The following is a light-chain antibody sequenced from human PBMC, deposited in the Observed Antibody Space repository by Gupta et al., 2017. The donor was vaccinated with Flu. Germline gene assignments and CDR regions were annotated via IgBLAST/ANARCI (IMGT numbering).Light chain of an antibody. J-gene: IGKJ2*01. CDR3: QYDPSHFA. Sequence: DIEMTQSPSTLSASVGDRVTITCRASQSVGSWLAWYQQKPGKAPNLLIYQASNGKSGVTSRFSGRGYGTDFTLSSSSRQNDDFANYRVQYDPSHFAFGPGTRLEI. CDR2: QAS. V-gene: IGKV1-5*01. CDR1: QSVGSW.